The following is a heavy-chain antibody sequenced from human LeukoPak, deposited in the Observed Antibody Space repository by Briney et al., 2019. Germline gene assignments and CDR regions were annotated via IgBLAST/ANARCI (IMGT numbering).Heavy chain of an antibody. D-gene: IGHD3-10*01. CDR3: ARGAITMVRAWEFDY. CDR1: GFTFSNYG. Sequence: QPGGSLRLSCAASGFTFSNYGMNWVRQAPGKGLEWVAVISYDGSNKYYADSVKGRFTISRDNSKNTLYLQMNSLRVEDTAVYYCARGAITMVRAWEFDYWGQGTRVTVSS. CDR2: ISYDGSNK. J-gene: IGHJ4*02. V-gene: IGHV3-30*03.